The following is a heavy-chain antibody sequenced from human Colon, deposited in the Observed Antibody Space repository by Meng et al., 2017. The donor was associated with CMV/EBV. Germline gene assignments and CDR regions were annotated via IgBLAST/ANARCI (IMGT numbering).Heavy chain of an antibody. CDR3: ARAGRCDGECYGRPFDY. V-gene: IGHV3-23*01. J-gene: IGHJ4*02. CDR2: VNVGGRDT. D-gene: IGHD2-21*01. Sequence: GESLKISCAASGFIFSNHAMNWVRQAPGKGLEWVSTVNVGGRDTYYADSVKGRFTISRDNSKNTLYLQMSSLRVEDTAVYYCARAGRCDGECYGRPFDYWGQGSLVTVSS. CDR1: GFIFSNHA.